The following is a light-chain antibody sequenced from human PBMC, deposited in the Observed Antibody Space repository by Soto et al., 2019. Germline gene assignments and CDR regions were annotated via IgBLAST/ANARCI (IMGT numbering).Light chain of an antibody. Sequence: QSVLTQPPSVSGAPGQRVTISCTGSSSNIGAGYDVQWYQQLPGTAPKLLIYGNSNRPSGVPDRFSGSKPGTSASLAITGLQAEDEADYYCQSFDNSLSGWVFGGGTKLTVL. CDR1: SSNIGAGYD. J-gene: IGLJ3*02. V-gene: IGLV1-40*01. CDR2: GNS. CDR3: QSFDNSLSGWV.